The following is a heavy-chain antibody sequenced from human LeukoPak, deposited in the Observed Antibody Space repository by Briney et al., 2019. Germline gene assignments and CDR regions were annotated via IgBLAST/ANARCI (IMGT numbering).Heavy chain of an antibody. CDR3: ARGLDVVAASNDAFDI. Sequence: GGSLRLSCTVSGFTVSSNSMSWVRQAPGKGLEWVSVISSGGSTYYADSVKGRFTISRDNSKNTLYLQMNSLRAEDTAVYYCARGLDVVAASNDAFDIWGQGTMVTVSS. V-gene: IGHV3-66*01. J-gene: IGHJ3*02. D-gene: IGHD6-13*01. CDR2: ISSGGST. CDR1: GFTVSSNS.